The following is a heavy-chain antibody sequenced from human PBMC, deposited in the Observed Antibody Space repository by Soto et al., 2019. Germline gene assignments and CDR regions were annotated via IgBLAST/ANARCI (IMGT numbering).Heavy chain of an antibody. V-gene: IGHV1-69*08. CDR2: IIPILGIA. CDR1: GGTFSSYT. Sequence: QVQLVQSGAEVKKPGSSVKVSCKASGGTFSSYTISWVRQAPGQGLEWMGRIIPILGIANYAQKFQGRVTITADKSTSTAYMELSSLRSEDTTVYYCARDPQVYSSSGGWGGYWGQGTLVTVSS. CDR3: ARDPQVYSSSGGWGGY. J-gene: IGHJ4*02. D-gene: IGHD6-13*01.